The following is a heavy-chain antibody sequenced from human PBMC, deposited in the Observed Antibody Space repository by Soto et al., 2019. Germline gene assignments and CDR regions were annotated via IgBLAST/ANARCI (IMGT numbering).Heavy chain of an antibody. Sequence: GESLKISCKGSGYSFTSYWIGWVRQMPGKGLEWMGIIYPGDSDTRYSPSFQGQVTISADKSISTAYLQWSSLKASDTAMYYCARGYCSGGSCYNYYMEVWGKGTTVTVSS. V-gene: IGHV5-51*01. J-gene: IGHJ6*03. CDR2: IYPGDSDT. CDR3: ARGYCSGGSCYNYYMEV. D-gene: IGHD2-15*01. CDR1: GYSFTSYW.